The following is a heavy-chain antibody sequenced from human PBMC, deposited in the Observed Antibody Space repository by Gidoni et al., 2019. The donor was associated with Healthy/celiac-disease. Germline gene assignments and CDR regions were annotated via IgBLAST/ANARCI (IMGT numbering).Heavy chain of an antibody. Sequence: EVQLVESGGGLVKPGGALRIPWGASGFTFSSYSMNWVRQAPGKGLEWVSSISSSSSYIYYADSVKGRFTISRDNAKNSLYLQMNSLRAEDTAVYYCAREGYYDSNWGQGTLVTVSS. V-gene: IGHV3-21*01. D-gene: IGHD3-22*01. J-gene: IGHJ4*02. CDR1: GFTFSSYS. CDR3: AREGYYDSN. CDR2: ISSSSSYI.